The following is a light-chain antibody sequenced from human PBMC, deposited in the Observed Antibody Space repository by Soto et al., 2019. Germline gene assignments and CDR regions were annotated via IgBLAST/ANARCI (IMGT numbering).Light chain of an antibody. CDR2: EVT. CDR1: SSDVGGYNY. V-gene: IGLV2-8*01. Sequence: QSALTQPPSASGSPGQSVTISCTGTSSDVGGYNYVSWYQQHPGKAPKLMIYEVTQRPSGVPNRFSGSKSGNTASLTVSGLQAEDEADYYCATWDDSLNGVVFGGGTQLTVL. J-gene: IGLJ2*01. CDR3: ATWDDSLNGVV.